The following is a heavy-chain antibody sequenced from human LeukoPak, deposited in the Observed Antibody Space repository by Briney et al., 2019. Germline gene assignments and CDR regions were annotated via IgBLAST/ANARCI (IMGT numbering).Heavy chain of an antibody. D-gene: IGHD3-22*01. CDR1: GGSISSGSYY. Sequence: SETLSLTCTVSGGSISSGSYYWSWIRQPAGKGLEWIGRIYTSGSTNYNPSLKSRVTISVDTSKNQFSLKLSSVTAADTAVYYCARVLRRYYYDSSGYFYFDYWGQGTLVTVSS. CDR3: ARVLRRYYYDSSGYFYFDY. CDR2: IYTSGST. J-gene: IGHJ4*02. V-gene: IGHV4-61*02.